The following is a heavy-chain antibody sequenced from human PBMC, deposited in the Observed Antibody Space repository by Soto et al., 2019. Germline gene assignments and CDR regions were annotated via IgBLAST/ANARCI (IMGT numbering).Heavy chain of an antibody. D-gene: IGHD2-2*02. CDR3: ARNVVPAAIRNNWFDP. CDR1: GFTFSSYS. J-gene: IGHJ5*02. V-gene: IGHV3-21*01. Sequence: GGSLRLSCAASGFTFSSYSMNWVRQAPGKGLEWVSSISSSSSYIYYADSVKGRFTISRDNAKNSLYLQMNSLRAEDTAVYYCARNVVPAAIRNNWFDPWGQGTLVTVSS. CDR2: ISSSSSYI.